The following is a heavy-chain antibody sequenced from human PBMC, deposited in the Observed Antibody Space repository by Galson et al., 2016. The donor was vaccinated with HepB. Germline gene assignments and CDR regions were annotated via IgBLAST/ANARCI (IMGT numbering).Heavy chain of an antibody. CDR3: AGQMTALMSIDW. CDR1: GDSNSRYY. CDR2: ISYSGST. Sequence: SETLSLTCTISGDSNSRYYWSWVRQSPEKGLEWNGDISYSGSTKYNPSLKSRVTISGDMSKSQFSLKLKSVTAADTATYYCAGQMTALMSIDWWGRGTLVTVSA. V-gene: IGHV4-59*01. J-gene: IGHJ4*02. D-gene: IGHD2-21*02.